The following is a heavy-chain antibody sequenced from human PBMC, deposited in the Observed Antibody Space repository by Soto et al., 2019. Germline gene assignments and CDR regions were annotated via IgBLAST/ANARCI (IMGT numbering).Heavy chain of an antibody. CDR2: VWSNGNLK. Sequence: QVQLVESGGGVVRPGGSLRLSCAASGFTFDAYGFHWVRQAPGKGLEWVAVVWSNGNLKYYADSVKGRFTISRDSSKSALNLQMNSLRADDTAVYYCARIQLDTIMALDYWGQGTLVTVSS. CDR1: GFTFDAYG. J-gene: IGHJ4*02. CDR3: ARIQLDTIMALDY. V-gene: IGHV3-33*01. D-gene: IGHD1-1*01.